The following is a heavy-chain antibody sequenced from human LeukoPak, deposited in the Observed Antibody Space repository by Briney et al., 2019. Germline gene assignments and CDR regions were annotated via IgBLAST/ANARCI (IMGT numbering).Heavy chain of an antibody. CDR2: ISDSGRNT. CDR3: ATGCVGSPNCQTTGYDH. V-gene: IGHV3-23*01. CDR1: GFTFSIYA. J-gene: IGHJ4*02. D-gene: IGHD2-2*01. Sequence: GGSLRLSCAASGFTFSIYAMNWVRQAPGKGLDWVSAISDSGRNTYYSDSVKGRFTISRDNSESTVYLQMNSLTAEDTAQYYCATGCVGSPNCQTTGYDHWGQGTLVTVSS.